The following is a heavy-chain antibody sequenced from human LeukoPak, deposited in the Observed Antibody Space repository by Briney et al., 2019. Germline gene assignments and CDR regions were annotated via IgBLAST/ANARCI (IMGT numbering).Heavy chain of an antibody. CDR3: ARGDYYGSGSFDY. Sequence: KFQGRVTITRDTSASTAYMELSSLRSEDTAVYYCARGDYYGSGSFDYWGQGTLVTVSS. D-gene: IGHD3-10*01. V-gene: IGHV1-3*01. J-gene: IGHJ4*02.